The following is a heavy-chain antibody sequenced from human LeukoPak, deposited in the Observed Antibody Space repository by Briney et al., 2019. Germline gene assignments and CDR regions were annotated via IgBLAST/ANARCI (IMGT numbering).Heavy chain of an antibody. CDR1: GFPFNSYA. J-gene: IGHJ4*02. CDR2: ISGSGGST. V-gene: IGHV3-23*01. D-gene: IGHD1-7*01. Sequence: GSLEPSFATSGFPFNSYAMSWGRPAPGEGVGGVSAISGSGGSTYYADSVKGRFTISRDNSKNTLYLQMNSLRAEDTAVYYCAKDQAYNWNYDLADYWGQGTLVTVSS. CDR3: AKDQAYNWNYDLADY.